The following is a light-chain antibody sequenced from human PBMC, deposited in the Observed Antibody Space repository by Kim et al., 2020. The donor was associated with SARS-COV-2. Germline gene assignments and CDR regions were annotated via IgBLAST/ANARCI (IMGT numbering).Light chain of an antibody. CDR3: GTWDSSLSAVV. V-gene: IGLV1-51*01. Sequence: QSALTQPPSVSAAPGQKVTISCSGSSSNIGNNYVSWYQQLPATAPKLLIYDNNKRPSGIPDRFSGSKSGTSATLGITGLQTGDEADYYCGTWDSSLSAVVFGGGTQLTVL. J-gene: IGLJ2*01. CDR2: DNN. CDR1: SSNIGNNY.